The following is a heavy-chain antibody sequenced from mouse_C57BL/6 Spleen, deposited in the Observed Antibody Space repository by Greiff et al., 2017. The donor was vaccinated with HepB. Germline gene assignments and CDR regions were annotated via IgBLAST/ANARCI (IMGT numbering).Heavy chain of an antibody. CDR1: GFTFSSYA. Sequence: EVKVVESGEGLVKPGGSLKLSCAASGFTFSSYAMSWVRQTPEKRLEWVAYISSGGDYIYYADTVKGRFTISRDNARNTLYLQMSSLKSEDTAMYYCTRGRSNYEDAMDYWGQGTSVTVSS. V-gene: IGHV5-9-1*02. D-gene: IGHD2-5*01. CDR3: TRGRSNYEDAMDY. J-gene: IGHJ4*01. CDR2: ISSGGDYI.